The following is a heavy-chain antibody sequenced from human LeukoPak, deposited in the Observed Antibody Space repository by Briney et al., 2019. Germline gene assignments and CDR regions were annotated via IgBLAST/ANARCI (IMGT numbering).Heavy chain of an antibody. CDR1: GYTFTNYF. V-gene: IGHV1-46*01. CDR2: IDPRGGST. Sequence: ASVKVSCKASGYTFTNYFMHWVRQAPGQGLEWMGIIDPRGGSTGYAQKFQGRITMTTDMSTRTVYMELSSLESEDTAVYYCARRNCVGDCYSNWFDPWGQGTLVTVSS. D-gene: IGHD2-21*02. CDR3: ARRNCVGDCYSNWFDP. J-gene: IGHJ5*02.